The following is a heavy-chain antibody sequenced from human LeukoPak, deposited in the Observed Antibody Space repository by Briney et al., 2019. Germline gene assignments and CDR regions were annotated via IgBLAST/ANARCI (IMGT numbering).Heavy chain of an antibody. J-gene: IGHJ4*02. CDR2: INPNSGGT. Sequence: ASVKVSCKASGYTFTSYYMHWVRQAPGQGLEWMGWINPNSGGTNYAQKFQGRVTMTRDTSISTAYMELSRLRSDDTAVYYCARDRGAAAAHDYWGQGTLVTVSS. V-gene: IGHV1-2*02. CDR1: GYTFTSYY. D-gene: IGHD6-13*01. CDR3: ARDRGAAAAHDY.